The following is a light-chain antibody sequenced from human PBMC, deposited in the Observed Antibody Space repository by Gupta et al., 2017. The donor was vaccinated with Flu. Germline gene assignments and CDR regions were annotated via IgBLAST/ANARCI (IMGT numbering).Light chain of an antibody. CDR2: WAS. J-gene: IGKJ1*01. V-gene: IGKV4-1*01. Sequence: DIVMTQSPDSLAVSLGERAAIKFKSSQSVLYNSNNNDYLALYQQKPGQSPRLVVYWASTRESGVPDRFSGTGAGTDFTLTISNVQAEDAATYYCQQYYSLPWTFGQGTKVEI. CDR3: QQYYSLPWT. CDR1: QSVLYNSNNNDY.